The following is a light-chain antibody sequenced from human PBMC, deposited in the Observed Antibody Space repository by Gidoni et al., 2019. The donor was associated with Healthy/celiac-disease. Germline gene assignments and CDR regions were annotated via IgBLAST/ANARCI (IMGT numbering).Light chain of an antibody. J-gene: IGKJ4*01. Sequence: MVLTQSQGTLYLSPGERATLSCRASQSVSSSYLAWYQQKPGQAPRLLIYGASSRATGIPDRFSGSGSGTDFTLTISRLEPEDFAVYYCQQYGSSPSLTFGGGTKVEIK. CDR2: GAS. CDR1: QSVSSSY. V-gene: IGKV3-20*01. CDR3: QQYGSSPSLT.